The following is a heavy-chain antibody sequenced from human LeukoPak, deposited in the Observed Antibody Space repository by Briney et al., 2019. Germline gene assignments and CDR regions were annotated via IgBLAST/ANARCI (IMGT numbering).Heavy chain of an antibody. Sequence: GGSLRLSCAASGFTFSGHWMSWVRQAPGKGLGWVANIQQDGGEKSYADSVKGRFTISRDNAKNSLYLQMNSLRADDTALYYCAREDDYGDYDYWGQGTLVTVSS. CDR1: GFTFSGHW. CDR2: IQQDGGEK. CDR3: AREDDYGDYDY. V-gene: IGHV3-7*01. D-gene: IGHD4-17*01. J-gene: IGHJ4*02.